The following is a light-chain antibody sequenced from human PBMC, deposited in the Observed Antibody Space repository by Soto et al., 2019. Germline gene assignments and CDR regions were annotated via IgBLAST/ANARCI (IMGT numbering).Light chain of an antibody. Sequence: ILLTQSPCILAKSAGESATLSCRASQSVSRRYLAWYQQKPGQAPRLLIYDASNRATGIPARFSGSGSGTDFTLTISSLEPEDFEVYYCQQRSNWPPTFGQGTRLEIK. J-gene: IGKJ5*01. CDR1: QSVSRRY. V-gene: IGKV3-11*01. CDR2: DAS. CDR3: QQRSNWPPT.